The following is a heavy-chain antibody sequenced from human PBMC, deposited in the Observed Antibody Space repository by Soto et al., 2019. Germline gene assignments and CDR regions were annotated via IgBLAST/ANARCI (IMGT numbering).Heavy chain of an antibody. V-gene: IGHV3-23*01. D-gene: IGHD2-2*01. J-gene: IGHJ4*02. CDR3: AKGKGLTVSSTNY. Sequence: EVQLLESGGGLVQPGGSLRLSCAASGFTFSSYAMSWVRQAPGMGLEWVSGIIGSGTSTYYADSVKGRFNISRDTSKNTLFMQMNSLRAEDTAVYYCAKGKGLTVSSTNYWGQGTLVTVSS. CDR1: GFTFSSYA. CDR2: IIGSGTST.